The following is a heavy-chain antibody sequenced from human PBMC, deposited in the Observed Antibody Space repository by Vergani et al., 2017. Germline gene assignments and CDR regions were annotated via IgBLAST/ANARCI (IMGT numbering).Heavy chain of an antibody. D-gene: IGHD1-26*01. CDR1: GYTFGHFD. V-gene: IGHV3-30*02. Sequence: VQLLESGGGLVQPGGFLRLSCIGSGYTFGHFDMHWVRQAPGKGLAWVAFIRYDGSNPQYIDSVKGRFTISRDNSKDTLFLQMNGLRPEDTGTYFCAKKGGSLYYYGVDVWGQGTTITVSS. CDR2: IRYDGSNP. J-gene: IGHJ6*02. CDR3: AKKGGSLYYYGVDV.